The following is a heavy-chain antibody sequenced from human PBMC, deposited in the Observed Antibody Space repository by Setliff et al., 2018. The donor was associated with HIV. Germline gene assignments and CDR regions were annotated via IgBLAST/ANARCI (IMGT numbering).Heavy chain of an antibody. V-gene: IGHV4-34*01. CDR2: IYYSGST. D-gene: IGHD3-3*01. CDR3: ARLGDFWSGYYYFDY. Sequence: PSETLSLTCAVYGGSFSGYYWSWIRQPPGKGLEWIGSIYYSGSTYYNPSLKSRVTISVDTSKNHFSLKLCSVTAADTAVYYCARLGDFWSGYYYFDYWGQGTLVTVSS. CDR1: GGSFSGYY. J-gene: IGHJ4*02.